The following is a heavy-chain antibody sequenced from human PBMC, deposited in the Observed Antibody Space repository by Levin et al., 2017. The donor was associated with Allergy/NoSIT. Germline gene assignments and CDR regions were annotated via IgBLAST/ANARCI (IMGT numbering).Heavy chain of an antibody. D-gene: IGHD2-2*01. V-gene: IGHV3-23*01. CDR2: ISGSGGRT. CDR1: GFTFSSYA. CDR3: AKPGEGGCSGTSCYALFYYYYFMDV. J-gene: IGHJ6*03. Sequence: GGSLRLSCAASGFTFSSYAMSWVRQVPGKGLEWVSAISGSGGRTYYADSVKGRFTVSRDNSKNTLYLQMNSLRAEDTAVYYCAKPGEGGCSGTSCYALFYYYYFMDVWGRGTTVTVSS.